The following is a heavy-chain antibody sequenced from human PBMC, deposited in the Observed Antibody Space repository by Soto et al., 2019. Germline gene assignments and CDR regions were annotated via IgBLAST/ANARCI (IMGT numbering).Heavy chain of an antibody. CDR1: GFTFSTYA. V-gene: IGHV3-23*01. J-gene: IGHJ4*02. D-gene: IGHD2-15*01. CDR2: ISGSGGNT. CDR3: AKDQEVVAAVSHLDY. Sequence: EVQLLDSGGGLVQPGGSLRLSCAASGFTFSTYAMSWVRQAPGKGLEWVSSISGSGGNTYYADSVKGRFTISRDNSKTTLYLQMNSLSAEDTAVYYCAKDQEVVAAVSHLDYWGQGTLVTVSS.